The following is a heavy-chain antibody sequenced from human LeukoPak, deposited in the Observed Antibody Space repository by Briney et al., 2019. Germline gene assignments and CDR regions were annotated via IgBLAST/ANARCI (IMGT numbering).Heavy chain of an antibody. CDR1: GASISSGDYY. CDR2: IYYSGST. Sequence: SQTLSLTCTVSGASISSGDYYWSWIRQPPGKGLEWIGSIYYSGSTFHYNPPLKSRVAISIDTYKNHFSLSLSSVTAADTAVYYCASTNCSRSSCFGANWFDPWGQGTLVTVSS. D-gene: IGHD2-2*01. V-gene: IGHV4-30-4*08. CDR3: ASTNCSRSSCFGANWFDP. J-gene: IGHJ5*02.